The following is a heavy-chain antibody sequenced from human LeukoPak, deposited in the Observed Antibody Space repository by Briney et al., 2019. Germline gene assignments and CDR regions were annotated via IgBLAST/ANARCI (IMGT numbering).Heavy chain of an antibody. CDR2: INHSGST. V-gene: IGHV4-34*09. CDR3: ARAPGYCSSTSCYYYYYGMDV. Sequence: PSETLSLTCAVYGGSFSGYYWSWIRQPPGKGLEWIGEINHSGSTYYNPSLKSRVTISVDTSKNQFSLKLSSVTAADTAVYYCARAPGYCSSTSCYYYYYGMDVWGQGTTVTVSS. CDR1: GGSFSGYY. J-gene: IGHJ6*02. D-gene: IGHD2-2*01.